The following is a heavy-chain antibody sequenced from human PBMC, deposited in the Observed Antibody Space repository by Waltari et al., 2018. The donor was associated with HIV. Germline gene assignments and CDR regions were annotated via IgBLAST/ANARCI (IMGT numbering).Heavy chain of an antibody. J-gene: IGHJ4*02. V-gene: IGHV1-3*01. Sequence: QVQLVQSGAEVKKPGASVTVSCKASGYTFTTYTVQWVRQALGQRLEWIGGINSGNGNTKFSQKFQGRVTITRDTSASTAYMELSSLRSEYTAVYYCARDSGFDYWGQGTLVTVSS. CDR3: ARDSGFDY. CDR2: INSGNGNT. D-gene: IGHD6-25*01. CDR1: GYTFTTYT.